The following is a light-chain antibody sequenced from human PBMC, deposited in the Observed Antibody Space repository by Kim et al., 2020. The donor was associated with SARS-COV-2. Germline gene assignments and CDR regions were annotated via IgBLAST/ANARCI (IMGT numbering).Light chain of an antibody. Sequence: DIVMTQSPDSLAVSLGERATINCKSSQSVLYSSNNKNYLAWYQQKPGQPPKLLIYWASTRESGVPDRFSGSGSGTDFTLTISSLQAEDAAIYYCQQYYSTPGTFGQGTKLEI. V-gene: IGKV4-1*01. J-gene: IGKJ2*01. CDR3: QQYYSTPGT. CDR2: WAS. CDR1: QSVLYSSNNKNY.